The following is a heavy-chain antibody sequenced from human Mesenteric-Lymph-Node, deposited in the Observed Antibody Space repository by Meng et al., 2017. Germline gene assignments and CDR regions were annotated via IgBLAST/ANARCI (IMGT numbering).Heavy chain of an antibody. CDR3: VRDTRRGGGWFDP. CDR2: IYHSGST. J-gene: IGHJ5*02. D-gene: IGHD3-10*01. V-gene: IGHV4-4*02. Sequence: QVRLQEQGPGLVKPSGTLSLTCAVSGGSISSSNWWSWVRQPPGKGLEWIGEIYHSGSTNYNPSLKSRVTISVDKSRNQFSLKLTSVSAADTAVYYCVRDTRRGGGWFDPWGQGTLVTVSS. CDR1: GGSISSSNW.